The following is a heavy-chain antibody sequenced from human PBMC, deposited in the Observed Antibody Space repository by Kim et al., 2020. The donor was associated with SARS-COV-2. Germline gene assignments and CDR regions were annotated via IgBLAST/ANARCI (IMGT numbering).Heavy chain of an antibody. J-gene: IGHJ4*02. CDR3: ARLPIAPSAPDDY. CDR2: IYPGDADT. CDR1: GYMFTNYW. D-gene: IGHD1-26*01. Sequence: GESLKISCRGSGYMFTNYWIAWVRQMPGKGLEWMGIIYPGDADTRYSPSFQGQVTISADKSINTAYLQWSSLKASDTAMYYCARLPIAPSAPDDYWGQGTLVTVSS. V-gene: IGHV5-51*01.